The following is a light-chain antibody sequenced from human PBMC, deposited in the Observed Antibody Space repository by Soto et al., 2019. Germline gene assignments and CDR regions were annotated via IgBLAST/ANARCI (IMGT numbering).Light chain of an antibody. CDR2: DAS. CDR1: QSVSSN. V-gene: IGKV3-15*01. CDR3: QQYDNWPPT. J-gene: IGKJ5*01. Sequence: EIVMTQSPATLSVSPGERATLSCGASQSVSSNLAWYQQKLGQAPRLLIYDASTRATGIPARFSGSGTGTKFTLTISSLRSEDVAVYYCQQYDNWPPTFGQGTRLEI.